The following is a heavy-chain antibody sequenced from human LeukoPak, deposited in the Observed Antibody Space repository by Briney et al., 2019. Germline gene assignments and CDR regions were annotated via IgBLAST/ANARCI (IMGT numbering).Heavy chain of an antibody. CDR3: AREFSGSDAFDI. D-gene: IGHD1-26*01. CDR1: GDSFSSVTDY. CDR2: GDYSGGT. V-gene: IGHV4-39*07. Sequence: SETLSLTCTVSGDSFSSVTDYWAWIRQPPGKGLEWIASGDYSGGTYYNPSLESRVTISVDTSKNQFSLKLSSVTAADTAVYYCAREFSGSDAFDIWGQGTMVTVSS. J-gene: IGHJ3*02.